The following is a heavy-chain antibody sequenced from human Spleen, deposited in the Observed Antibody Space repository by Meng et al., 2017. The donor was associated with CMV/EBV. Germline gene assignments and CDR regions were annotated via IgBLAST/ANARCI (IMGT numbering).Heavy chain of an antibody. D-gene: IGHD3-22*01. CDR2: MLHDGSTK. Sequence: TFNNYPMHWVRQAPGKGLEWVAVMLHDGSTKYYADSVKGRFTISRDNSRNTMYLQMHSLGVEDTAIYYCARDLRGPNYYDSTGYFDYWGQGILVTVSS. CDR3: ARDLRGPNYYDSTGYFDY. J-gene: IGHJ4*02. CDR1: TFNNYP. V-gene: IGHV3-30*04.